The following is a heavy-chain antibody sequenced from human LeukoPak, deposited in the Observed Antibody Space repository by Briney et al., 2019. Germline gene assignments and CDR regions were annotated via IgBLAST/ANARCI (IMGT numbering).Heavy chain of an antibody. D-gene: IGHD6-13*01. CDR1: GGSISSYY. Sequence: SETLPLTCTVSGGSISSYYWSWIRQPPGKGLEWIGYIYYSGSTNYNPSLKSRVTISVDTSKNQFSLKLSSVTAADTAVYYCARTMAAAASRDYWGQGTLVTVSS. CDR3: ARTMAAAASRDY. J-gene: IGHJ4*02. V-gene: IGHV4-59*01. CDR2: IYYSGST.